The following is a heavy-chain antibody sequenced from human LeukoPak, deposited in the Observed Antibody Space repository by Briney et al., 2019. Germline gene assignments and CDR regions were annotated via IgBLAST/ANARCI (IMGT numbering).Heavy chain of an antibody. D-gene: IGHD6-13*01. V-gene: IGHV1-69*04. J-gene: IGHJ5*02. CDR1: GGTFSSYA. CDR2: IIPILGIA. CDR3: ARGSLAAAGSTDWFDP. Sequence: GASVKVSCKASGGTFSSYAISWVRQAPGQGLEWMGRIIPILGIANYAQKFQGRVTITADKSTSTAYMELSSLRSEDTAVYYCARGSLAAAGSTDWFDPWGQGILVTVSS.